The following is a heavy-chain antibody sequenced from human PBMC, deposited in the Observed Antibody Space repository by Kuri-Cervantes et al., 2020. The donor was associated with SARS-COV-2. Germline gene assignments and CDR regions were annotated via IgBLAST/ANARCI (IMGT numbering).Heavy chain of an antibody. CDR1: GYTFTGYY. J-gene: IGHJ6*02. D-gene: IGHD2-2*01. V-gene: IGHV1-2*04. CDR3: ARDRHPRRRYCSSTSCYGDYYYYGMDV. CDR2: INPNSGGT. Sequence: ASVKVSCKASGYTFTGYYMHWVRQAPGQGLEWMGWINPNSGGTNYAQKLQGWVTMTRETSISTAYMELSRLRSDDTAVYYCARDRHPRRRYCSSTSCYGDYYYYGMDVWGQGTTVTVSS.